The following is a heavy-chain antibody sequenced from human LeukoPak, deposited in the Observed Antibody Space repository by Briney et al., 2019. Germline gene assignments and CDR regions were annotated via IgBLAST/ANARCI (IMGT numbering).Heavy chain of an antibody. CDR1: GFTFSSYA. CDR2: ISYDGSNK. CDR3: ARDGRQGSSGNYYFDH. D-gene: IGHD3-22*01. J-gene: IGHJ4*02. V-gene: IGHV3-30-3*01. Sequence: GGSLRLSCAASGFTFSSYAMHWVRQAPGKGLEWVAVISYDGSNKYYANSAKGRFTISRDNSKNTLFLEMNSLRVEDTDVYYCARDGRQGSSGNYYFDHWGQGTLVTVSS.